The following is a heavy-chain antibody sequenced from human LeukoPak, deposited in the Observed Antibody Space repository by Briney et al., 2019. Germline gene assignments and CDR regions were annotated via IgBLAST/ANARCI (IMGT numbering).Heavy chain of an antibody. Sequence: ASVKVSCKASGYTFTTYYMLWVRQAPGQGLEWMGIINPSGGSTSYAQKFQGRVTMTRDTSTSTVYMELSSLRPEDTAVYYCARGYGSGSYYLLYYFDYWGQGTLVTVSS. CDR2: INPSGGST. D-gene: IGHD3-10*01. J-gene: IGHJ4*02. CDR3: ARGYGSGSYYLLYYFDY. CDR1: GYTFTTYY. V-gene: IGHV1-46*01.